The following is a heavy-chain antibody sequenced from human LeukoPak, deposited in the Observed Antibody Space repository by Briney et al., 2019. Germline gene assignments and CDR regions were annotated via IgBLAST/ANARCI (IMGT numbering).Heavy chain of an antibody. J-gene: IGHJ4*02. CDR3: ARVRYNWNDVPRYYFDY. CDR1: GGSFSGYY. V-gene: IGHV4-59*01. Sequence: SETLSLTCAVYGGSFSGYYWSWIRQPPGKGLEWIGYIYYSGSANYNPSLKSRVTISVDTSKNQFSLKLSSVTAADTAVYYCARVRYNWNDVPRYYFDYWGQGTLVTVSS. D-gene: IGHD1-20*01. CDR2: IYYSGSA.